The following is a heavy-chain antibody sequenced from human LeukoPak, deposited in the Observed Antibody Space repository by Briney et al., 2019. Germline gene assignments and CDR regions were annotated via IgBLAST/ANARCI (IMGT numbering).Heavy chain of an antibody. D-gene: IGHD2-15*01. CDR1: GFTFSSYA. CDR3: AKVWGVVAARVFHFDY. V-gene: IGHV3-23*01. Sequence: PGGSLRLSCAASGFTFSSYAMSWARQAPGKGLEWVSAISGSGGSTYYADSVKGRFTISRDNSKNTLYLQMNSLRAEDTAVYYCAKVWGVVAARVFHFDYWGQGTLVTVSS. J-gene: IGHJ4*02. CDR2: ISGSGGST.